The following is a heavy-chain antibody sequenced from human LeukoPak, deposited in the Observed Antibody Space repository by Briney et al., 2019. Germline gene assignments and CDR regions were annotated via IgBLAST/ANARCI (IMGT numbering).Heavy chain of an antibody. D-gene: IGHD5-24*01. CDR1: GFTFDDYA. CDR3: AKTPVMGDGYNWFDP. V-gene: IGHV3-43*02. Sequence: PGGSLRLSCAASGFTFDDYAMHWVRQAPGKGLEWVSLISGDGGSTYYADSVKGRFTISRDNSKNSLYLQMNSLRTEDTALYYCAKTPVMGDGYNWFDPWGRGTLVTVSS. CDR2: ISGDGGST. J-gene: IGHJ5*02.